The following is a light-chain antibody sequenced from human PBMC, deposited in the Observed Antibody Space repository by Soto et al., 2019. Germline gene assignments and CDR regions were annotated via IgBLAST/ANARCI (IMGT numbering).Light chain of an antibody. V-gene: IGLV2-14*03. CDR1: RGDVGTSFF. CDR2: DIS. J-gene: IGLJ3*02. Sequence: QSALTQPASVSASPGQSITISCSGTRGDVGTSFFVSWYQQHPDKAPKLLIYDISRRPSGISDRFSGSKSGNTASLTISGLQAGDEADYYCSSFTRSTGSVVFGGGTKLTVL. CDR3: SSFTRSTGSVV.